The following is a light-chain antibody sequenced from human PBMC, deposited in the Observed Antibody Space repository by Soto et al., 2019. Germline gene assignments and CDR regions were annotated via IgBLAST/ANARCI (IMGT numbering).Light chain of an antibody. J-gene: IGKJ1*01. Sequence: IPLIQSTSTRSASFGDTVPVTCWGSQSINNWLAWYQQRPGKVPKLLIFDASSLKRGVPSRFSGSGSGTEFTLTISSLQPDDFATYFCHQYNFYCTFGQGTKVDIK. CDR1: QSINNW. CDR3: HQYNFYCT. V-gene: IGKV1-5*01. CDR2: DAS.